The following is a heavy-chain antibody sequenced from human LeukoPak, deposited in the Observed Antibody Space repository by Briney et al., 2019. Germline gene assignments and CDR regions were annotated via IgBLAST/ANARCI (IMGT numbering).Heavy chain of an antibody. J-gene: IGHJ4*02. Sequence: SETLSRTCTVSGGSISSYYWSWIRQPPGKGLEWIGYIYYSGSTNYNPSLKSRVTISVDTSKNQFSLKLSSVTAADTAVYYCAREDSSGYYPYFDYWGQGTLVTVSS. D-gene: IGHD3-22*01. CDR2: IYYSGST. CDR1: GGSISSYY. V-gene: IGHV4-59*01. CDR3: AREDSSGYYPYFDY.